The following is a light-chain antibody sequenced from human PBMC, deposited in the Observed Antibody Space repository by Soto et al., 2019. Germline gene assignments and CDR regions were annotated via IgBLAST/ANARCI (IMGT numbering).Light chain of an antibody. J-gene: IGKJ5*01. Sequence: EIVLTQSPGTLSLSPVERATLSCMASQSVSSSYLAWYQQKPGQAPRLLIYGASSRATGIPDRFSGSGSGTDFSLTIRGLKPEDFAVYYCQQYRMSPNTFGQGTRLEIK. CDR1: QSVSSSY. CDR2: GAS. CDR3: QQYRMSPNT. V-gene: IGKV3-20*01.